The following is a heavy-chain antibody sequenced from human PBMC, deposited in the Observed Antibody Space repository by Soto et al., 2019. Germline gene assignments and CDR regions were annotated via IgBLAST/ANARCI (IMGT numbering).Heavy chain of an antibody. Sequence: QVQLVESGGGVVQPGRSLRLSCAASRVTFSSYGMHWVRQAPGKGLEWVAVIRYGGSNKYYTDSVMGRFTISRDNSKNTLYLQMNSLRVEDTAVYYCASSPDGYGSGKLKYWGQGTLVTVSS. CDR2: IRYGGSNK. D-gene: IGHD3-10*01. CDR1: RVTFSSYG. CDR3: ASSPDGYGSGKLKY. J-gene: IGHJ4*02. V-gene: IGHV3-33*01.